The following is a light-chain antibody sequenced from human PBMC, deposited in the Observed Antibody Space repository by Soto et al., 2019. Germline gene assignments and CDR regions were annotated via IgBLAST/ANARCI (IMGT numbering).Light chain of an antibody. CDR3: QHYSSYRMYT. CDR2: KAS. J-gene: IGKJ2*01. V-gene: IGKV1-5*03. Sequence: DIQMTQSPSALSASVGDRVTITCRASQSIASWLAWFQQKPGKAPKLLIYKASSLESGVPSRFSGSGSGTKFTLTITSLQPDDFATYYCQHYSSYRMYTFGQGTKLEIK. CDR1: QSIASW.